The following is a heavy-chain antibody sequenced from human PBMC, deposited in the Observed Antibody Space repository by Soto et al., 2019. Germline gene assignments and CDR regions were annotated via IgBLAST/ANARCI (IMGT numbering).Heavy chain of an antibody. J-gene: IGHJ3*02. V-gene: IGHV1-46*01. Sequence: QMQLVQSGAEVKKPGASVKVSCKASGYTFTRHYIHWVRQAPGQGLEWMGIINSSGGHTYYAQKVQGRVALITETSTSTLYMELSSLRPEDTAVYYCARDLLAAGSDALDIWGQGTRVTVSS. CDR3: ARDLLAAGSDALDI. D-gene: IGHD6-13*01. CDR1: GYTFTRHY. CDR2: INSSGGHT.